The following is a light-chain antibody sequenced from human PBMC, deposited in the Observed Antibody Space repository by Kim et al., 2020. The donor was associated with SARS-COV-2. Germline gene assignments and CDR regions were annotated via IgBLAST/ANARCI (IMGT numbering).Light chain of an antibody. Sequence: SYELTQPPSVSVAPGKTARITCGGNNIGSKSVHWYQQKPGQAPVLVTYYDSDRPSGIPERFSGSNSGNTATLTISRVEAGDEADYYCQVWDSSSDHHVVFGGGTQLTVL. J-gene: IGLJ2*01. CDR3: QVWDSSSDHHVV. CDR1: NIGSKS. V-gene: IGLV3-21*04. CDR2: YDS.